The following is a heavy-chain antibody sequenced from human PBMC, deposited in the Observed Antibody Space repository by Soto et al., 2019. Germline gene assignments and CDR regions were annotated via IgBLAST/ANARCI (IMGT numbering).Heavy chain of an antibody. CDR1: GFTFSSYS. Sequence: GGSLRLSCAASGFTFSSYSMNWVRQAPGKGLEWVSYISSSSSTIYYADSVKGRFTISRDNAKNSLYLQMNSLRDEDTAVYYCAREDIVVVPAAIDPRYYYYYGMDVWGQGTTVTVSS. D-gene: IGHD2-2*02. CDR3: AREDIVVVPAAIDPRYYYYYGMDV. CDR2: ISSSSSTI. V-gene: IGHV3-48*02. J-gene: IGHJ6*02.